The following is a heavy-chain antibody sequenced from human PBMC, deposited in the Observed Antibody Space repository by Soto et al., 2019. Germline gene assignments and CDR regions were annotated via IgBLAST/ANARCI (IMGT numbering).Heavy chain of an antibody. Sequence: SETLSLTCTVSGGSVSSHYWSWIRQPAGKGLEWLGRLYNAERTSYNPSLKGRVTMPMDTSNNQFSLKLTSVTAADTAVYFCAREPLAHSYFDFWGQGTLVTVSS. CDR1: GGSVSSHY. V-gene: IGHV4-4*07. J-gene: IGHJ4*02. CDR3: AREPLAHSYFDF. CDR2: LYNAERT.